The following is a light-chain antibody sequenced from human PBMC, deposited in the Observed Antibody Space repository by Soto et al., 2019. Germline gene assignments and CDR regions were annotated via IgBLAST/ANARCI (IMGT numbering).Light chain of an antibody. Sequence: DIQMTQSPSSLSTSVGDRVTITCRASQAISIYLAWYKQKPGKVPKLLIYAASTLQSGVPSRFSGSGSGTDFTLTISSLQPEDVATYYCQKYNSAPSTFGQGTKVEIK. CDR1: QAISIY. CDR2: AAS. V-gene: IGKV1-27*01. CDR3: QKYNSAPST. J-gene: IGKJ1*01.